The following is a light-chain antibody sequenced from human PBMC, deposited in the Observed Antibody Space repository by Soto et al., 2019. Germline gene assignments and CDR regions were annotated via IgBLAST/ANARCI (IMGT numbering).Light chain of an antibody. J-gene: IGKJ5*01. Sequence: EIVLTQSPGTLSLSPVERATLSCRASQSVSSSYVAWYQQTPGQAPRLLIYGASSRATGIPDRFSGSGSGTDFTLTISRLEPEDFAVYYCQQCGSSPPITFGQGTRLEIK. V-gene: IGKV3-20*01. CDR2: GAS. CDR1: QSVSSSY. CDR3: QQCGSSPPIT.